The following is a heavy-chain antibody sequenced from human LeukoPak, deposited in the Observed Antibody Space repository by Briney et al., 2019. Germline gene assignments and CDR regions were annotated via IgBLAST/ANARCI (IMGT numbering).Heavy chain of an antibody. V-gene: IGHV4-39*07. CDR3: ARSPRVITADYFYHSYMDV. Sequence: SETLSLTCTVSDASINSSNHYWGWIRQPPGKGLEWIGSMYYSGSTYYNPPLKSRVTISVDTSKNQFSLRLSSVTAADTAVYYCARSPRVITADYFYHSYMDVWGKGTTVTVSS. CDR1: DASINSSNHY. CDR2: MYYSGST. J-gene: IGHJ6*03. D-gene: IGHD2-15*01.